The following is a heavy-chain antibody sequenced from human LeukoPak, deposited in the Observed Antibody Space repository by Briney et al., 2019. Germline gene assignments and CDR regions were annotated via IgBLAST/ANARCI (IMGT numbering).Heavy chain of an antibody. CDR2: MNPNSGNT. CDR1: GYTFTSYD. Sequence: GASVKVSCKASGYTFTSYDINWVRQATGQGLEWMGWMNPNSGNTGYAQKFQGRVTITRNTSISTAYMELSSLRSEDTAVYYCARRVSSIAARRVGFDPWGQGTLVTVSS. V-gene: IGHV1-8*03. J-gene: IGHJ5*02. D-gene: IGHD6-6*01. CDR3: ARRVSSIAARRVGFDP.